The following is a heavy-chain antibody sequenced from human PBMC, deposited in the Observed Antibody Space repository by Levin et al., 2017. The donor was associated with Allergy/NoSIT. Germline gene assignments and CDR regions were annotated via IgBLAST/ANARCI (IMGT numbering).Heavy chain of an antibody. J-gene: IGHJ5*02. CDR2: MNPNSGNT. CDR3: ARGFSVGGSGWYGGGSNWFDP. CDR1: GYTFTSYD. Sequence: GGSLRLSCKASGYTFTSYDINWVRQATGQGLEWMGWMNPNSGNTGYAQKFQGRVTMTRNTSISTAYMELSSLRSEDTAVYYCARGFSVGGSGWYGGGSNWFDPWGQGTLVTVSS. D-gene: IGHD6-19*01. V-gene: IGHV1-8*01.